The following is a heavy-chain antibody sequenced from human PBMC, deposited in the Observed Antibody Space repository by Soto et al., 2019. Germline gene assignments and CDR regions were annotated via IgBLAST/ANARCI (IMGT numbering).Heavy chain of an antibody. CDR1: GFSFSAYY. D-gene: IGHD2-8*01. CDR3: ARENGHPGHNYAMDV. CDR2: ISFNGDVT. V-gene: IGHV3-11*01. Sequence: GGSLRLSCAASGFSFSAYYMSWIRQAPGKGLEWVSYISFNGDVTRYSDSVDGRFTVSRDNAKKSLYLQMNSLRVEDTAVYYCARENGHPGHNYAMDVWGQGTTVTVSS. J-gene: IGHJ6*02.